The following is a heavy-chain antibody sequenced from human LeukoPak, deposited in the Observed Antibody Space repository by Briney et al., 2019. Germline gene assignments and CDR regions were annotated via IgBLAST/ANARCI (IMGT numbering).Heavy chain of an antibody. Sequence: ASVKVSCKASGYTFTSYGISWVRQAPGQGLEWMGWISAYNGNTNYAQKLQGRVTMTADTFTSTAYMELRSLRSDDTAVYYCARDSDIAVAATFDYWGQGTLVTVSS. CDR2: ISAYNGNT. J-gene: IGHJ4*02. D-gene: IGHD6-19*01. CDR3: ARDSDIAVAATFDY. CDR1: GYTFTSYG. V-gene: IGHV1-18*01.